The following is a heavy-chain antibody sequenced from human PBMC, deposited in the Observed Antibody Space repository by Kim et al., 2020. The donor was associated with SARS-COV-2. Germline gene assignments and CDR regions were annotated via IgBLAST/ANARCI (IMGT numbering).Heavy chain of an antibody. V-gene: IGHV1-2*02. D-gene: IGHD2-8*01. Sequence: GGTNYAQKFQGRVTMTRDTSINTAYMELSGLRSDDTAVYFCARAPLYFDYWGQGTLVTVSS. CDR3: ARAPLYFDY. CDR2: GGT. J-gene: IGHJ4*02.